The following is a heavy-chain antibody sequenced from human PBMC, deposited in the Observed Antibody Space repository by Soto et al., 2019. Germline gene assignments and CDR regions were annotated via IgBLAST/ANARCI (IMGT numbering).Heavy chain of an antibody. V-gene: IGHV1-46*01. J-gene: IGHJ4*02. CDR2: INPSGGSA. CDR1: GYTFTTYY. Sequence: QVQLVQSGAEVKKPGASVKVSCKASGYTFTTYYIHWVRQAPGQGLEWIGVINPSGGSATYTQNFKDRVTMTSATYTSNGTMELDSLTTDDTALYYCARSPLLGWLRSWHFDYWGQGALVTVSS. CDR3: ARSPLLGWLRSWHFDY. D-gene: IGHD5-12*01.